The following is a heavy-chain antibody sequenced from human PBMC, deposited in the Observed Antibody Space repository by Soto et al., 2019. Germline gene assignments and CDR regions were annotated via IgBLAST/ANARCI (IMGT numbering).Heavy chain of an antibody. D-gene: IGHD3-10*01. CDR2: IYYSGST. Sequence: PSETLSLTCTVSGGSISSGDYYWSWIRQPPGKGLEWIGYIYYSGSTYYNPSLKSRVTISVDTSKNQFSLKLSSVTAADAAVYYCAREAARRYYGSGTPPGLDYWGQGTLVTVSS. CDR1: GGSISSGDYY. V-gene: IGHV4-30-4*01. CDR3: AREAARRYYGSGTPPGLDY. J-gene: IGHJ4*02.